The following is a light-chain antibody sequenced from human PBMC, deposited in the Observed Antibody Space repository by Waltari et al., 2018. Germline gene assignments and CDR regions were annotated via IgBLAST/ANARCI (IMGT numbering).Light chain of an antibody. CDR1: SLDVGGYDF. CDR2: DGN. CDR3: TSYTSRHTLV. V-gene: IGLV2-14*01. Sequence: QSALTQPASVSGSPGQSITISCTGSSLDVGGYDFVSWYRQHPGKAPKVVIFDGNNRPSGVSDRVSGSKSGNAASLTIAVLQAEDEGDYYCTSYTSRHTLVFGGGTKVTVL. J-gene: IGLJ1*01.